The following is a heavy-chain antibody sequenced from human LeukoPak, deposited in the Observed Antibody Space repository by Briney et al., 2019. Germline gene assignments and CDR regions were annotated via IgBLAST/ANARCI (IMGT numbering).Heavy chain of an antibody. D-gene: IGHD3-9*01. CDR1: GFTFSSYS. Sequence: GGSLRLSCAASGFTFSSYSMNWVRQAPGKGLEWVSSISSSSSYIYYADSVKGRFTISRDNAKNSLYLQMNSLRAEDTAVYYCARDLPYDILTGYLRGTLAFDIWGQGTMVTVSS. CDR3: ARDLPYDILTGYLRGTLAFDI. CDR2: ISSSSSYI. V-gene: IGHV3-21*04. J-gene: IGHJ3*02.